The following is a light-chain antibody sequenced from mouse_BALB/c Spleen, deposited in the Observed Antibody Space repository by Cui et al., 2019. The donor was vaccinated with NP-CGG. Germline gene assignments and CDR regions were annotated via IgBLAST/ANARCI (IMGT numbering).Light chain of an antibody. CDR2: GTN. V-gene: IGLV1*01. J-gene: IGLJ1*01. CDR3: ALWYSNHWV. CDR1: TGAGTTSNY. Sequence: QAVVTQESALTTSPGETVTLTCRSSTGAGTTSNYANWVQEKPEHLFTGLIGGTNNRVPGVPARFSGSLIGDKAARTITGAQTEDEAIYFCALWYSNHWVFGGGTKLTVL.